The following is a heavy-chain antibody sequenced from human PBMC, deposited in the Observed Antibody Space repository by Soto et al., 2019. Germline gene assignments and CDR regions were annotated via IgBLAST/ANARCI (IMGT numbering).Heavy chain of an antibody. Sequence: QVQLVQSGAEVKKPGSSVKVSCKASGGTFSSYTISWVRQAPGQGLEWMGRIIPILGIANYAQKFQGRVTITADKSTSTAYMELSSLRSEDTAVYYCARAGSVDYYDSSGYRNYYYYYGMDVWGQGTTVTVSS. J-gene: IGHJ6*02. CDR3: ARAGSVDYYDSSGYRNYYYYYGMDV. V-gene: IGHV1-69*02. CDR1: GGTFSSYT. CDR2: IIPILGIA. D-gene: IGHD3-22*01.